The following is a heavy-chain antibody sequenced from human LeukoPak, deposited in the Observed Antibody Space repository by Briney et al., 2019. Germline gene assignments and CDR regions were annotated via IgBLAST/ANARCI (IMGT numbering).Heavy chain of an antibody. CDR3: VRGFFGFDP. Sequence: PGGSLRLSCAASGFTFSNYGMSWVRQAPGKGLEWVSSIRSSGDSTYYADSVKGRFTISRDNSKNTLYLQMSSLRAEDTAVYYCVRGFFGFDPWGQGTLVTVSS. J-gene: IGHJ5*02. D-gene: IGHD3-10*01. CDR2: IRSSGDST. CDR1: GFTFSNYG. V-gene: IGHV3-23*01.